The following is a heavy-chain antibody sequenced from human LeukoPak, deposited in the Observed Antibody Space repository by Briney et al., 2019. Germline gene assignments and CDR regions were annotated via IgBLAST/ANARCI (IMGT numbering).Heavy chain of an antibody. CDR2: IHGDGDNI. J-gene: IGHJ5*02. Sequence: GGSLRLSCAASGFPFSSYARYWVRQAPGKGLVWVARIHGDGDNISYADSVRGRFTISRDNAKDTLYLHVHSLRPEDTAVYYCARAQVGAPTDLWGQRTLVTVS. CDR3: ARAQVGAPTDL. CDR1: GFPFSSYA. V-gene: IGHV3-74*01. D-gene: IGHD1-26*01.